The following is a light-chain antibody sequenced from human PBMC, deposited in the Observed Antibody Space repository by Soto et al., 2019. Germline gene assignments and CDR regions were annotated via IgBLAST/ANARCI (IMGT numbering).Light chain of an antibody. CDR1: SSNIGAGYD. J-gene: IGLJ3*02. CDR2: GNS. V-gene: IGLV1-40*01. Sequence: VLTQPPSVSGAPGQRVTISCTGSSSNIGAGYDVHWYQQLPGTAPKLLIYGNSNRPSGVPDRFSGSKSGTSASLAITGLQAEDEADYYCQSYDSSLSGPWVFGGGTKLTVL. CDR3: QSYDSSLSGPWV.